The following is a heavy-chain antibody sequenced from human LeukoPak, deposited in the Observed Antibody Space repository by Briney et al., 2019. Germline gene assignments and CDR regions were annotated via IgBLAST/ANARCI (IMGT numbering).Heavy chain of an antibody. CDR3: TTDHGAPYCSSTSCPGYFDY. J-gene: IGHJ4*02. V-gene: IGHV3-15*01. D-gene: IGHD2-2*01. Sequence: GGSLRISCAASGFTFSNAWMSWVRQAPGKGLEWVGRIKSKTDGGTTDYAAPVKGRFTISRDDSKNTLYLQMNSLKTEDTAVYYCTTDHGAPYCSSTSCPGYFDYWGQGTLVTVSS. CDR2: IKSKTDGGTT. CDR1: GFTFSNAW.